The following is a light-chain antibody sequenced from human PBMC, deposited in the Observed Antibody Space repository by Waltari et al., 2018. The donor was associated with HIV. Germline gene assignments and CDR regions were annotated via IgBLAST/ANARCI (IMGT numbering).Light chain of an antibody. CDR1: QSLLHSNGYNY. J-gene: IGKJ3*01. Sequence: DIVMTQSPLSLPVTPGEPASISCRPSQSLLHSNGYNYLDWYLQKPGQSPQLLIYLGSNRASGVPDRFSGSGSGTDFTLKISRVEAEDVGVYYGMQALQTPFTFGPGTKVDIK. V-gene: IGKV2-28*01. CDR2: LGS. CDR3: MQALQTPFT.